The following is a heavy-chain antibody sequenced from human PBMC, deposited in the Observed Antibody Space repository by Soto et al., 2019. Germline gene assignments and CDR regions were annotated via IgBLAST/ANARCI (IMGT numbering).Heavy chain of an antibody. CDR1: GGSISSYY. V-gene: IGHV4-34*01. CDR2: INHSGST. D-gene: IGHD3-10*01. J-gene: IGHJ6*02. CDR3: ATTEPPHYYGSRSRTLYGMDV. Sequence: PSETLSLTCTVSGGSISSYYWSWIRQPPGKGLEWIGEINHSGSTNYNPSLKSRVTISVDTSKNQFSLKLSSVTAADTAVYYCATTEPPHYYGSRSRTLYGMDVWGQGTTVTVSS.